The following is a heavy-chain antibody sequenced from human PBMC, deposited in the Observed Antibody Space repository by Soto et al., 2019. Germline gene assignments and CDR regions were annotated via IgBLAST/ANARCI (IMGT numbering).Heavy chain of an antibody. J-gene: IGHJ4*02. D-gene: IGHD3-3*01. CDR2: IWYDGSNK. V-gene: IGHV3-33*01. CDR1: GFTFSSYG. CDR3: ARERSRMFFGVVIPVYFDY. Sequence: PGGSLRLSCAASGFTFSSYGMHWFRQAPGKGLEWVAVIWYDGSNKYYADSVKGRFTISRDNSKNTLYLQMNSLRAEDTAVYYCARERSRMFFGVVIPVYFDYSGQGPRVTVAS.